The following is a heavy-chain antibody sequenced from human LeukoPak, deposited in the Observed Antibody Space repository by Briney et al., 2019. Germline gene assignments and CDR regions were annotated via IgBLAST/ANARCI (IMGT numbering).Heavy chain of an antibody. V-gene: IGHV3-21*01. CDR2: IGSSSSYI. CDR3: ARRRSSGYLDY. CDR1: GFNFSSYS. Sequence: PGGAPRLSCAASGFNFSSYSKNWGRPAPGEGLELVSSIGSSSSYIYYADSVKGRFTISRDNAKNSLYLQMNSLRAEDTAVYYCARRRSSGYLDYWGQGTLVTVSS. D-gene: IGHD3-22*01. J-gene: IGHJ4*02.